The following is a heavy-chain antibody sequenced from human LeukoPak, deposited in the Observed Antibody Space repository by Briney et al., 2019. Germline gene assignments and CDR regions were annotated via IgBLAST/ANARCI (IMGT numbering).Heavy chain of an antibody. J-gene: IGHJ4*02. CDR3: ARVHYDILTGYITPVSFDY. Sequence: GASVKVSFKASRYTFTSYAMHWVRQAPGQRLAGMGCINAGNGNTKYSQKFQGRVTITRDTSASTAYMAMSSLRSEETAVYYCARVHYDILTGYITPVSFDYWGQGTLVTVSS. CDR2: INAGNGNT. V-gene: IGHV1-3*01. D-gene: IGHD3-9*01. CDR1: RYTFTSYA.